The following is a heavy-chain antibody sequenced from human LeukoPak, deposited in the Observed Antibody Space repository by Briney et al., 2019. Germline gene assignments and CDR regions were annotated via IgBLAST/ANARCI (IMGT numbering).Heavy chain of an antibody. D-gene: IGHD3-10*01. CDR3: VRERYHGSGAPKFDF. V-gene: IGHV3-21*01. CDR1: GFTFSDYS. Sequence: GGSLRLTCAASGFTFSDYSMNWVRQTPRKGLEWVSCISGSGSYIYYADSVKGRFTISRDNAKNSLNLQVNSLRAEDTAVYYCVRERYHGSGAPKFDFWGQGTLVTVSS. J-gene: IGHJ4*02. CDR2: ISGSGSYI.